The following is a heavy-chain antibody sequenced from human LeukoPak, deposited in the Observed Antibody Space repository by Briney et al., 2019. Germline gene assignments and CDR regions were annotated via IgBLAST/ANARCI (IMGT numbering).Heavy chain of an antibody. CDR2: INHSGST. Sequence: SETLSLTCAVYGGSFSGYYWSWIRQPPGKGLEWIGEINHSGSTNYNPSLKSRATISADTSKNQFSLKLSSVTAADTAVYYCASEGSSSWYRCFDIWGQGTIVTVSS. V-gene: IGHV4-34*01. CDR1: GGSFSGYY. CDR3: ASEGSSSWYRCFDI. D-gene: IGHD6-13*01. J-gene: IGHJ3*02.